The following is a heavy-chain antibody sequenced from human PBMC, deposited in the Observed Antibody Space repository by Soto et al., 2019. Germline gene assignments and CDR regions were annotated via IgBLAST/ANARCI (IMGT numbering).Heavy chain of an antibody. CDR2: VYYSGSL. CDR3: ASENRVGSSPYYFDN. Sequence: SETLSLTCVVSSDSLTITSHYWGWVRQPPGKGLEWIGNVYYSGSLYYNPSLKGRATISLDTSKNHLTLTLTSVTAADTAVYYCASENRVGSSPYYFDNWGQGALVTVSS. J-gene: IGHJ4*02. CDR1: SDSLTITSHY. V-gene: IGHV4-39*02. D-gene: IGHD6-13*01.